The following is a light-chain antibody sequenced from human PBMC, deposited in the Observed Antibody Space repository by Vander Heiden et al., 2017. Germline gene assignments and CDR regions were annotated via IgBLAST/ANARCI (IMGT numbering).Light chain of an antibody. V-gene: IGKV3-15*01. CDR3: QQYHNWPPIT. CDR2: GAS. CDR1: QSISSN. J-gene: IGKJ5*01. Sequence: EIVMTQSPATLSVSPGESAILSCRASQSISSNLAWYQQKAGQAPRLLIYGASTRATDIPARFSGSGSGTEFTLTISSLQSEDFAVYYCQQYHNWPPITFGQGTRLEIK.